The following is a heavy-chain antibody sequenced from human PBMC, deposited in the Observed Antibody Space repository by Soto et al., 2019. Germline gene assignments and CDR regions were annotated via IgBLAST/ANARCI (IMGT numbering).Heavy chain of an antibody. CDR3: AKDHRRYFDWLHAFDI. J-gene: IGHJ3*02. V-gene: IGHV3-30*18. Sequence: QVQLVESGGGVVQPGRSLRLSCAASGFTFSSYGMHWVRQAPGKGLEWVAVISYDGSNKYYADSVKGRFTISRDNSKNTLYLQMNSLRAEDTAVYYCAKDHRRYFDWLHAFDIWGQGTMDTVSS. CDR2: ISYDGSNK. D-gene: IGHD3-9*01. CDR1: GFTFSSYG.